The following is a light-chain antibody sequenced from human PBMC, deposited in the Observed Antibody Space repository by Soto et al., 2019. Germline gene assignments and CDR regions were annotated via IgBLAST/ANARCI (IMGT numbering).Light chain of an antibody. CDR1: SSDVGGYNY. V-gene: IGLV2-8*01. CDR3: SSYSGTNYHYV. Sequence: SALTQPASATGSFGQSVTISCNRTSSDVGGYNYVSWYQQHPGKAPKLMIYEVSERPSGVPDRFSGSKSGNTASLTVSGLQADDEADYYCSSYSGTNYHYVFGTGTKVTVL. J-gene: IGLJ1*01. CDR2: EVS.